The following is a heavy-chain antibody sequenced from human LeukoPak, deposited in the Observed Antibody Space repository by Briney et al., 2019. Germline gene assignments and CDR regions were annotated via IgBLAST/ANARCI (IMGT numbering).Heavy chain of an antibody. V-gene: IGHV4-59*08. CDR1: GGSISSYY. Sequence: PSETLSLTCTVSGGSISSYYWSWIRQPPGKGLEWIGYNYYSGSTNYNPSLKSRVTISVDTSKNQFSLKLSSVTAADTAVYYCARHVPPTVTSERDYYYYGMDVWGQGTTVTVSS. CDR2: NYYSGST. D-gene: IGHD4-17*01. J-gene: IGHJ6*02. CDR3: ARHVPPTVTSERDYYYYGMDV.